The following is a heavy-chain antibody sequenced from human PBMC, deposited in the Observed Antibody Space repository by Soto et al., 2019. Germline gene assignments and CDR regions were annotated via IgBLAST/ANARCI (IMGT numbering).Heavy chain of an antibody. J-gene: IGHJ5*01. Sequence: QVQLVQSGAEVKKPGASVKVSCKASGYTFTSYGISWVRQAPGQGLEWMGWISAYNGNTNYAQKLQGRVTMTTDTATITAYMELRSMRSDDTAVYYCSREAERWLVPDSWGQGTLVNVSS. CDR1: GYTFTSYG. CDR2: ISAYNGNT. V-gene: IGHV1-18*01. D-gene: IGHD6-19*01. CDR3: SREAERWLVPDS.